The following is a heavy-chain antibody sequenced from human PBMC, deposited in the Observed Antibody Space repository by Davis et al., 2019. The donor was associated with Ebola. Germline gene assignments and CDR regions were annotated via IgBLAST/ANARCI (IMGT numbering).Heavy chain of an antibody. D-gene: IGHD2-21*02. CDR1: GFTFSSYA. CDR2: ISGSGGST. Sequence: PGGSLRLSCAASGFTFSSYAMSWVRQAPGKGLEWVSAISGSGGSTYYADSVKGRFTISRDNSKNTLYLQMNSLRAEDTAVYYCAKEMPYCGGDCHNWFDPWGQGTLVTVSS. J-gene: IGHJ5*02. V-gene: IGHV3-23*01. CDR3: AKEMPYCGGDCHNWFDP.